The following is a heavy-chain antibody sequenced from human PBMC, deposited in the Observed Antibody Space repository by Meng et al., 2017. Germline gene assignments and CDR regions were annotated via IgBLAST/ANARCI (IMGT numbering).Heavy chain of an antibody. Sequence: QLAESGGGAVQPGRSLRLSCAASGFTFSSYATHWVRQAPGKGLGLVAVISYDGSNKYYADSVKGRFTISRDNSKNTLYLQMNSLRAEDTAVYYCSREGQLGARNFDYWGQGTLVTVSS. CDR3: SREGQLGARNFDY. CDR1: GFTFSSYA. CDR2: ISYDGSNK. J-gene: IGHJ4*02. V-gene: IGHV3-30*07. D-gene: IGHD5-18*01.